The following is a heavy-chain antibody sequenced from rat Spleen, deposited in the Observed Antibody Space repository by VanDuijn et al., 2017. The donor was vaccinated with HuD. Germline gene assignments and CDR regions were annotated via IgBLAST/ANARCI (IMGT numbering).Heavy chain of an antibody. CDR3: ATAGSRVSRFAY. J-gene: IGHJ3*01. CDR1: GFTFSDYN. CDR2: ISYDGSST. Sequence: EVQLVESGGGLVQPGRSLKLSCAASGFTFSDYNMAWVRQAPKKGLEWVATISYDGSSTHYRDSAKGRFTISRDSAKSTLYLQMDSLRSEDTATYYCATAGSRVSRFAYWGQGTLVTVSS. D-gene: IGHD1-4*01. V-gene: IGHV5-7*01.